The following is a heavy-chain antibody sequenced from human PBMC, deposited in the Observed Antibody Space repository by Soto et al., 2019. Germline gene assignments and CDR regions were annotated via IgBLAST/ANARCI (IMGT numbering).Heavy chain of an antibody. CDR3: ARGPDGTYGDYYYYYCIDV. Sequence: QVQLVQSGAEVKKPGASVKVSCKASGYTFTSYAMHWVRQAPGQRLEWMGWINAGNGNTKYSQKFQGRVTITRDTSESTAYMELSSLISEATAVYYCARGPDGTYGDYYYYYCIDVWGQGTTVTVSS. J-gene: IGHJ6*02. CDR2: INAGNGNT. D-gene: IGHD4-17*01. V-gene: IGHV1-3*01. CDR1: GYTFTSYA.